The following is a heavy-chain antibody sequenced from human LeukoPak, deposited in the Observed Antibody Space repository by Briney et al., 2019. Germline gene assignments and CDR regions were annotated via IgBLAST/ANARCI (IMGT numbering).Heavy chain of an antibody. J-gene: IGHJ4*02. Sequence: GGSLRLSCAASGFTFSDYYMSWIRQAPGQGLEWVSYISSSGSTIYYADSVKGRFTMSRDNAKNSLYLQMNSLRAEDTAVYYCARVPGLGELSPFDYWGQGTLVTVSS. CDR2: ISSSGSTI. CDR3: ARVPGLGELSPFDY. D-gene: IGHD3-16*02. CDR1: GFTFSDYY. V-gene: IGHV3-11*01.